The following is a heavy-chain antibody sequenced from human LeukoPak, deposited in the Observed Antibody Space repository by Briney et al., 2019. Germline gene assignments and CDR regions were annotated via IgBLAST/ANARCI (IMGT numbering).Heavy chain of an antibody. CDR3: ARDLGYDSSGSIT. J-gene: IGHJ4*02. V-gene: IGHV3-53*01. Sequence: GGSLRLSCLASEFTFSNYVMSWVRQAPGKGLEWVSVIYSGGSTYYADSVKGRFTISRDNSKNTLYLQMNSLRAEDTAVYYCARDLGYDSSGSITWGQGTLVTVSS. D-gene: IGHD3-22*01. CDR1: EFTFSNYV. CDR2: IYSGGST.